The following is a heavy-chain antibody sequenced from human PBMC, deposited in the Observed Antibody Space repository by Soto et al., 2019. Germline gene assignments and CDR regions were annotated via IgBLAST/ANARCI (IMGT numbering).Heavy chain of an antibody. CDR3: AREEAGLLRYCDSSGYLDYYYGMDV. CDR1: GDSVSSNSAA. V-gene: IGHV6-1*01. Sequence: PSQTLSLTCAISGDSVSSNSAAWNWIRQSPSRGLEWLGRTYYRSKWYNDYAVSVKSRITINPDTSKNQFSLQLNSVTPEDTAVYYCAREEAGLLRYCDSSGYLDYYYGMDVWGQGTTVTVSS. D-gene: IGHD3-22*01. CDR2: TYYRSKWYN. J-gene: IGHJ6*02.